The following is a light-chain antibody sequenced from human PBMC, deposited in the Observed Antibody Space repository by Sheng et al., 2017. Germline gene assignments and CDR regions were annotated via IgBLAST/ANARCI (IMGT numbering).Light chain of an antibody. Sequence: DIQMTQSPSSVSASVGDRVTVNCRASQNINSWLTWYQQKPGKAPKPLIYTASSLQSGVPSRFSGSGSGTDFTLTISSLQPEDFAIYYCQQAKSFPLTFGGGTKVEI. CDR2: TAS. CDR1: QNINSW. V-gene: IGKV1-12*01. J-gene: IGKJ4*01. CDR3: QQAKSFPLT.